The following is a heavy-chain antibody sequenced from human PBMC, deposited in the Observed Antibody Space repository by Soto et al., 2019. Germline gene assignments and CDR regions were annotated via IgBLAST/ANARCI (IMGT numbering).Heavy chain of an antibody. J-gene: IGHJ3*02. CDR3: XXXAXXAFDI. Sequence: QLQLQESGPGLVKPSETLSLTCTVSGGSISSSSYYWGWIRQPPGKGLEWIGNIYYSGTTYHNPSLKSRVTISVDTSKNQFSLRLSSVTAADTAXYYXXXXAXXAFDIWGQGTMVTVSS. D-gene: IGHD2-15*01. V-gene: IGHV4-39*01. CDR2: IYYSGTT. CDR1: GGSISSSSYY.